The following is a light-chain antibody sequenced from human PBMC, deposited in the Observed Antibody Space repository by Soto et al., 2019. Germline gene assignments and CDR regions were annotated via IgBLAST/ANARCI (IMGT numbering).Light chain of an antibody. CDR3: QQTYSTPRT. Sequence: DIQMTQSPSSLSASVGDRVTMTCRASQTISSYLNWYQQKPGKAPNLLIYAASSLQSGVPSRFSGSGSGTDFTLTINSLQPEDFAIYYCQQTYSTPRTFGQGTKVEIK. CDR1: QTISSY. CDR2: AAS. J-gene: IGKJ1*01. V-gene: IGKV1-39*01.